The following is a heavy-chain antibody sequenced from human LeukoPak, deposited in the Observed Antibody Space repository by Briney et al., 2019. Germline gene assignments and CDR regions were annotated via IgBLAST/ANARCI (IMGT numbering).Heavy chain of an antibody. CDR3: ARGRGSSWYYFDS. CDR1: DDSISDYY. Sequence: SETLSLTCTVSDDSISDYYRGWIRQPPGKGLEWIGRIFASGSTNYNPSLKSRLTISVDTSKNQFSLKLSSVTAADTAVYYCARGRGSSWYYFDSWGQGTLVTVSS. CDR2: IFASGST. V-gene: IGHV4-4*09. J-gene: IGHJ4*02. D-gene: IGHD6-13*01.